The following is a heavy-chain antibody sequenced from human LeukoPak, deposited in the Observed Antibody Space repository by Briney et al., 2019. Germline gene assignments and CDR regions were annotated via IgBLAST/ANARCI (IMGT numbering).Heavy chain of an antibody. Sequence: GGSLRLSCAASGFTFSSYSMNWVRQAPGKGLEWVSYISSSSSTIYYADSVKGRFTISRDNAKNSLYLQMNSLRDEDTAVYYCASGCCSGGSCYIFDYWGQGTLVTVSS. D-gene: IGHD2-15*01. CDR1: GFTFSSYS. CDR2: ISSSSSTI. V-gene: IGHV3-48*02. CDR3: ASGCCSGGSCYIFDY. J-gene: IGHJ4*02.